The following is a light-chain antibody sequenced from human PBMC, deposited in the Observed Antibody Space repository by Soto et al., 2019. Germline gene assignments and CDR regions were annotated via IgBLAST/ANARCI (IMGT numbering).Light chain of an antibody. Sequence: QSALTQPASVSGSPGQSITISCTGTSSDVGGYNYVSWYQQHPGKAPKLMIYDVSNRPSGVSNRFSGSKSGNTASLTISGLQAEDEDDYYCSSYTSSSTLENVFGTGTKLTVL. CDR1: SSDVGGYNY. CDR3: SSYTSSSTLENV. J-gene: IGLJ1*01. CDR2: DVS. V-gene: IGLV2-14*01.